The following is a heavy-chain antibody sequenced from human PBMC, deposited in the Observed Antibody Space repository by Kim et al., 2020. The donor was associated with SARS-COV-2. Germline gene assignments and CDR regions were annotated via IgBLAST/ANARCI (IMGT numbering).Heavy chain of an antibody. CDR3: SDSDY. V-gene: IGHV3-23*01. Sequence: GGSLRLSCAASGFTFSSYAMTWVRQAPGKGLEWASTISDSGGRTLYADSVKGRFTISRDNSKNTLYLQLNSLRAEDTAVYYCSDSDYWGQGTLVTVSS. CDR2: ISDSGGRT. CDR1: GFTFSSYA. J-gene: IGHJ4*02.